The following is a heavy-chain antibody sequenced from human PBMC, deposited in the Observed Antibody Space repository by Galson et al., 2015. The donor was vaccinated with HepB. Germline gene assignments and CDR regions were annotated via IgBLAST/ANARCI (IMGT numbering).Heavy chain of an antibody. Sequence: TLSLTCTVSGGSISSGSYSWNWIRQPAGKGLEWIGLFYTSGSTSYNPYLKRRATMSVDTSRNQVSLNLNSVTAADTAVYYCARDSAGLDHWGQGTLVTVSS. CDR1: GGSISSGSYS. D-gene: IGHD6-13*01. V-gene: IGHV4-61*02. CDR3: ARDSAGLDH. J-gene: IGHJ4*02. CDR2: FYTSGST.